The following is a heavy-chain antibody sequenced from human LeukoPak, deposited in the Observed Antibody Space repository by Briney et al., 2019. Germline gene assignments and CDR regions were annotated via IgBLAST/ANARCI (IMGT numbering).Heavy chain of an antibody. J-gene: IGHJ4*02. D-gene: IGHD6-13*01. Sequence: SQTLSLTCTVSGGSMSSGGYYWSWIRQPAGKGLEWIGRIYTSGSTNYNPSLKSRVTISVDTSKNQFSLKLSSVTAADTAVYYCARAISSWGYFDYWGQGTLVTVSS. CDR2: IYTSGST. V-gene: IGHV4-61*02. CDR1: GGSMSSGGYY. CDR3: ARAISSWGYFDY.